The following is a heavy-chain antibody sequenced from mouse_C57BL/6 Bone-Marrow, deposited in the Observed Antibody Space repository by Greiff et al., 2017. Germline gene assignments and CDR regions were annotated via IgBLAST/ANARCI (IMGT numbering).Heavy chain of an antibody. CDR2: ISSGGDYI. CDR3: TRDHPLDSSGPYYFDY. Sequence: DVQLQESGEGLVKPGGSLKLSCAASGFTFSSYAMSWVRQTPEKRLEWVAYISSGGDYIYYADTVKGRFTISRDNARNTLYLQMSSLKSEDTAMYYCTRDHPLDSSGPYYFDYWGQGTTLTVSS. D-gene: IGHD3-2*02. J-gene: IGHJ2*01. CDR1: GFTFSSYA. V-gene: IGHV5-9-1*02.